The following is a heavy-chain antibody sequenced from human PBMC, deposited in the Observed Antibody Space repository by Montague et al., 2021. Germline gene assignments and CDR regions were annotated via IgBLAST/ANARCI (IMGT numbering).Heavy chain of an antibody. CDR2: IGDDGVET. J-gene: IGHJ6*03. CDR3: GVSPRRGGMDV. CDR1: GFTFSSYW. Sequence: SLRLSCAASGFTFSSYWMSWVRQAPGKGLEWVANIGDDGVETYYVDSVKGRFTVSGDNAESSLYLQMNSLRAEDTAVYYCGVSPRRGGMDVWGKGTTVTVSS. V-gene: IGHV3-7*01.